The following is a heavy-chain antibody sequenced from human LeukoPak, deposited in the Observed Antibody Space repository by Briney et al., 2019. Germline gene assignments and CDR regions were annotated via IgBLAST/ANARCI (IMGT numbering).Heavy chain of an antibody. CDR1: GGSISSYY. J-gene: IGHJ6*02. CDR3: ARGGVAVAGVPYYYYGMDV. V-gene: IGHV4-34*01. D-gene: IGHD6-19*01. CDR2: INHSGST. Sequence: SETLSLTCTVSGGSISSYYWSWIRQPPGKGLEWIGEINHSGSTNYNPSLKSRVTISVDTSKNQFSLKLSSVTAADTAVYYCARGGVAVAGVPYYYYGMDVWGQGTTVTVSS.